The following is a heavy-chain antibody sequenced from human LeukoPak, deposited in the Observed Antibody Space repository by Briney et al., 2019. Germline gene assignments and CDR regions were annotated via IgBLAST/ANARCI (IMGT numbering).Heavy chain of an antibody. V-gene: IGHV3-30*04. CDR1: GFTFSSYA. J-gene: IGHJ4*02. CDR3: ARGRDGYTLSFGY. D-gene: IGHD5-24*01. Sequence: PGGSLRLSCAASGFTFSSYAMHWVRQAPGKGLEWVAVISYDGSNKYYADSVKGRFTISRDNSKNTLYLQMNSLRAEDTAVYYCARGRDGYTLSFGYWGQGTLVTVSS. CDR2: ISYDGSNK.